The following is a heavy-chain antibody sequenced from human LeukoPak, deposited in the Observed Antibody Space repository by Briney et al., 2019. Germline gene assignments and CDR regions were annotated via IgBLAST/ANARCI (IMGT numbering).Heavy chain of an antibody. Sequence: ASVKVSCKASGYDFTKYAVQWVRQAPGQRLEWMGWIDAGNGRTKYSQDFQGRVTITRDTSASIAYMELSSLRSDDMAVYYCARVVKYRSGPLTDLLPYYFDYWGQGTLVTVSS. CDR3: ARVVKYRSGPLTDLLPYYFDY. J-gene: IGHJ4*02. V-gene: IGHV1-3*03. CDR2: IDAGNGRT. D-gene: IGHD6-19*01. CDR1: GYDFTKYA.